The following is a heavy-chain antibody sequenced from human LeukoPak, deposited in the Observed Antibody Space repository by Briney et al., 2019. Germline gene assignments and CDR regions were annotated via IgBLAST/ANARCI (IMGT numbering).Heavy chain of an antibody. D-gene: IGHD3-22*01. Sequence: GGSLRLSCAASGFTFSNYWFYWVRQAPGKGLVWIPRINPDGSTTTYADSVKGRFTISRDNGKNTLYLQMNSLRAEDTAVYYCARDYYDTSAYYYTFDYWGQGTLVTVSS. CDR3: ARDYYDTSAYYYTFDY. V-gene: IGHV3-74*01. CDR1: GFTFSNYW. CDR2: INPDGSTT. J-gene: IGHJ4*02.